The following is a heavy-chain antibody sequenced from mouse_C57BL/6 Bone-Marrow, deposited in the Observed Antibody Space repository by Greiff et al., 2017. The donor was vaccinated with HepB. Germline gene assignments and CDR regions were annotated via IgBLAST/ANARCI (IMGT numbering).Heavy chain of an antibody. J-gene: IGHJ2*01. CDR1: GYTFTSYW. V-gene: IGHV1-53*01. Sequence: QVQLQQSGTELVKPGASVKLSCKASGYTFTSYWMHWVKQRPGQGLEWIGNINPSNGGTNYNEKFKSKATLNVDKTSSTAYMQLSSLTSEDSAVYYCANGGSSLYYFDYWGQGTTLTVSS. CDR3: ANGGSSLYYFDY. CDR2: INPSNGGT. D-gene: IGHD1-1*01.